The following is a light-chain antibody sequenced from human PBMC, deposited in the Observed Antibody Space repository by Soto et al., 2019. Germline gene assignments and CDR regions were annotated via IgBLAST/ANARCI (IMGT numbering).Light chain of an antibody. J-gene: IGKJ5*01. CDR2: DAS. Sequence: EIVLMQSPDTLSLSPGERATLSCRASQSVSSRYLAWYQQKPGQAPRLLIYDASTRAPGIPARFSGSGSGTELTLTISSLQSDDFAVYHCQQYNNWPPTFGHGTRLEIK. CDR3: QQYNNWPPT. V-gene: IGKV3-15*01. CDR1: QSVSSRY.